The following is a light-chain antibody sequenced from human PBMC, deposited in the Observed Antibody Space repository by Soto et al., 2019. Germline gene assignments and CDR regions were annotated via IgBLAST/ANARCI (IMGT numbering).Light chain of an antibody. CDR2: EVS. CDR3: MQAIDIPWT. J-gene: IGKJ1*01. Sequence: ILMTQTPLSLSIIPGQTASISCKSSQSLLPSDGKTYFYWYVQKAGQAPQPLIYEVSNRFSGVPERFSGSGSRTDFTLKISRVEADDVGIYYCMQAIDIPWTFGQGTKVEIK. CDR1: QSLLPSDGKTY. V-gene: IGKV2-29*03.